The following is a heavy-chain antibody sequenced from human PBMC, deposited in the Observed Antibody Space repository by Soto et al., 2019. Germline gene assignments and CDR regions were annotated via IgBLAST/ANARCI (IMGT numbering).Heavy chain of an antibody. CDR3: AADATAWQQMVPSDY. CDR2: IAVGSGYT. Sequence: QMQLEQSGPEVKKPGTSVKVSCKASGFTFTSSAFQWVRQARGQRLEWIGWIAVGSGYTNYAQRFQDRVTLTRAMSTATTDMELSRLTSEDTAIYYCAADATAWQQMVPSDYWGQGALGTVSS. V-gene: IGHV1-58*01. D-gene: IGHD2-8*01. J-gene: IGHJ4*02. CDR1: GFTFTSSA.